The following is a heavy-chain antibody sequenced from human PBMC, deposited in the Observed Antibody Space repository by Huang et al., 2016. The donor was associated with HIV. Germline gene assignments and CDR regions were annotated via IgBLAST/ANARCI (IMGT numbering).Heavy chain of an antibody. V-gene: IGHV1-46*01. CDR1: GYAFPSYY. CDR2: INPSDGST. CDR3: ARDRDFYDSSGYWGFNYFDY. J-gene: IGHJ4*02. Sequence: QVQLVQSGAEVKKPGASVKVSCKASGYAFPSYYMHWVRQAPGQGLEWMGIINPSDGSTSYAQKVQGRVTTTRDTSTNTVFMELSSLRSEDTAVYYCARDRDFYDSSGYWGFNYFDYWGQGTLVTVSS. D-gene: IGHD3-22*01.